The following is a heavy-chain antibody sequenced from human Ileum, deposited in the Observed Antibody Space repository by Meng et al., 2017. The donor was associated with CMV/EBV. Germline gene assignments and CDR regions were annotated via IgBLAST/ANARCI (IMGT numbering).Heavy chain of an antibody. CDR1: GFTFSSYE. D-gene: IGHD3-16*02. CDR3: ARKGWNYREGFDM. V-gene: IGHV3-48*03. Sequence: GESLKISCAASGFTFSSYEMNWVRQAPGKGLEWVSHISASGYTTLYADSVKGRFTVSRDNTKNSVYLQMDSLRAGDTAIYYCARKGWNYREGFDMWGQGTTVTVSS. J-gene: IGHJ3*02. CDR2: ISASGYTT.